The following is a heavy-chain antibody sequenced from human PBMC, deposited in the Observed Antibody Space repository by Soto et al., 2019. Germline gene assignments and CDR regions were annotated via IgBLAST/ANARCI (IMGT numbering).Heavy chain of an antibody. D-gene: IGHD6-13*01. Sequence: GGSLRLSCAASGFTFRTYAMHWVRQAPGKGLEWVAVMSYDGSKKYYADSVKGRFTISRDNSKNTLYLQMNSLRAEDTAVYYCAKGHSSSWYYFDYWGQGTLVTVSS. CDR1: GFTFRTYA. V-gene: IGHV3-30*18. CDR3: AKGHSSSWYYFDY. CDR2: MSYDGSKK. J-gene: IGHJ4*02.